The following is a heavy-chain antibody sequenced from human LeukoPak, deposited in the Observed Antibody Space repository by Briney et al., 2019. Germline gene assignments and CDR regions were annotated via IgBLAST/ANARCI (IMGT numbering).Heavy chain of an antibody. V-gene: IGHV4-59*01. CDR2: INYSGST. Sequence: SETLSLTCTVSGGSISSYYWSWIRQPPGKGLEWIGYINYSGSTNYNPSLKSRVTISVDTSKNQFSLKLSSVTAADTAVYYCAREPALGFDPWGQGTLVTVSS. CDR3: AREPALGFDP. CDR1: GGSISSYY. J-gene: IGHJ5*02. D-gene: IGHD2-2*01.